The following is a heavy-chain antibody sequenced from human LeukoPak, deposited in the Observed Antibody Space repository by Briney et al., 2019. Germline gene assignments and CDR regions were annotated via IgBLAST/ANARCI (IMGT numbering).Heavy chain of an antibody. CDR1: GYTFSNYG. V-gene: IGHV1-18*01. CDR3: APILINTYYYDSSGSAFDI. Sequence: ASVKVSCKASGYTFSNYGITWVRQAPGQGLEWMGWISAYNGNTNYAQKLQGRVTMTTDTSTSTAYMELRSLRSDDTAVYYCAPILINTYYYDSSGSAFDIWGQGTMVTVSS. J-gene: IGHJ3*02. CDR2: ISAYNGNT. D-gene: IGHD3-22*01.